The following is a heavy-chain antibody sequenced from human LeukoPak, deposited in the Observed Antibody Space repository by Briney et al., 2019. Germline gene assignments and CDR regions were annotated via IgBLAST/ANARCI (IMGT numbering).Heavy chain of an antibody. D-gene: IGHD3-16*01. J-gene: IGHJ4*02. CDR1: GYTFTSYD. Sequence: VKVSCKGSGYTFTSYDINWVRQATGQGREWMGWMNPKSGNRGYAQKFQGRVTITRNTSMRTAYMELSSLTSEDTAVYYCARWGDGKMFDYCGQGVLVTVSS. CDR3: ARWGDGKMFDY. V-gene: IGHV1-8*03. CDR2: MNPKSGNR.